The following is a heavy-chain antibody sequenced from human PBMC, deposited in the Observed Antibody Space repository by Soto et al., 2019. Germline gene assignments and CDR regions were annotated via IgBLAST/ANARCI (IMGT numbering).Heavy chain of an antibody. J-gene: IGHJ5*02. D-gene: IGHD4-17*01. CDR1: GGSISSSSYY. Sequence: SETLSLTCTVSGGSISSSSYYWGWIRQPPGKGLEWIGSIYYSGSTYYNPSLKSRVTISVDTSKNQFSLKLSSVTAADTALYYCARRVMTTASINWFDPWGQGTLVTV. CDR2: IYYSGST. V-gene: IGHV4-39*01. CDR3: ARRVMTTASINWFDP.